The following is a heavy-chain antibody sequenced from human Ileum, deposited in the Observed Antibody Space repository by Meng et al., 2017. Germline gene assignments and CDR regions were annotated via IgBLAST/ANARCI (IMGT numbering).Heavy chain of an antibody. J-gene: IGHJ4*02. Sequence: VQVVASGGGLVKPGGSLRRSCAASGFTFSSTWMTWVRQAPGKGLEWVGRIKITTDAGTPDYAAPVKGRFTISINDSKNTLYLQINSLKTEDTAVYYCTTGKDYWGQGTLVTVSS. V-gene: IGHV3-15*01. CDR3: TTGKDY. CDR2: IKITTDAGTP. CDR1: GFTFSSTW.